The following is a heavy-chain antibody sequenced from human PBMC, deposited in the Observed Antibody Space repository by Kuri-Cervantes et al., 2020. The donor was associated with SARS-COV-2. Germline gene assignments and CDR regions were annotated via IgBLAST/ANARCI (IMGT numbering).Heavy chain of an antibody. CDR3: ARVASDCSSTSCSDY. CDR2: IIPIFGTA. Sequence: SVKVSCKASGGTFSSYAISWVRQAPGQGLEWMGGIIPIFGTANYAQKFQGRVTITTDESTSTAYMELSSLRSVDTAVYYCARVASDCSSTSCSDYWGQGTLVTVSS. CDR1: GGTFSSYA. D-gene: IGHD2-2*01. V-gene: IGHV1-69*05. J-gene: IGHJ4*02.